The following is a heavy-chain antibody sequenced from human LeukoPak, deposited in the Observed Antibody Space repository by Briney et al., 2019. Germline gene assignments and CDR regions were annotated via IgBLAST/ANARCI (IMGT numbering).Heavy chain of an antibody. J-gene: IGHJ4*02. CDR3: AKANSGEYRGGECYPRSLGD. D-gene: IGHD2-21*01. CDR2: ISGSGGTT. CDR1: GFTFSSYA. V-gene: IGHV3-23*01. Sequence: PGGSLRLSCAASGFTFSSYAVSWVRQAPGKGLEWVSAISGSGGTTYYADSVKGRFTISRDNSKNTLYLQMNSLRAEDTALYYCAKANSGEYRGGECYPRSLGDWGQGTLVTVSS.